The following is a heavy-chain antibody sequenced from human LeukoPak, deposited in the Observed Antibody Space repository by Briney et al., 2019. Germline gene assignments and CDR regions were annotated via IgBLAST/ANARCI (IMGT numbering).Heavy chain of an antibody. J-gene: IGHJ4*02. V-gene: IGHV4-34*01. CDR2: TNHSGST. D-gene: IGHD2-15*01. CDR3: ARGLKVVAAATSHYFDY. CDR1: GGSFSGYY. Sequence: SETLSLTCAVYGGSFSGYYWSWIRQPPGKGLEWIGETNHSGSTNYNPSLKSRVTISVDTSKNQFSLKLSSVTAADTAVYYCARGLKVVAAATSHYFDYWGQGTLVTVSS.